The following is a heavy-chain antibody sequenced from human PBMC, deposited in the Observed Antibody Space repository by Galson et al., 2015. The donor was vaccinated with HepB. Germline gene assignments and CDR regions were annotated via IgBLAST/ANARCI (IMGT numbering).Heavy chain of an antibody. CDR3: ARGYCSGGSCYLPVDY. D-gene: IGHD2-15*01. V-gene: IGHV1-69*13. CDR1: GGTFSSYA. Sequence: SVKVSCKASGGTFSSYAISWVRQAPGQGLEWMGGIIPIFGTANYAQKFQGRVTITADESTSTAYMELSSLRSEDTAVYYCARGYCSGGSCYLPVDYWGQGTLVTVSS. J-gene: IGHJ4*02. CDR2: IIPIFGTA.